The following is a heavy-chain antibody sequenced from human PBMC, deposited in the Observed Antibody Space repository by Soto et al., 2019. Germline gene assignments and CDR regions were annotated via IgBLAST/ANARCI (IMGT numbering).Heavy chain of an antibody. D-gene: IGHD6-13*01. CDR3: ARGPKYSSSWYYYYYYMDV. V-gene: IGHV1-8*01. CDR2: MNPNSGNT. CDR1: GYNFTSYD. J-gene: IGHJ6*03. Sequence: QVQLVQSGAEVKKPGASVKVSCKASGYNFTSYDINWVRQATGQGLEWMGWMNPNSGNTGYAQKFQGRVTMTRNTSISTAYMELSSLRSEDTAVYYCARGPKYSSSWYYYYYYMDVWGKGTTVTVSS.